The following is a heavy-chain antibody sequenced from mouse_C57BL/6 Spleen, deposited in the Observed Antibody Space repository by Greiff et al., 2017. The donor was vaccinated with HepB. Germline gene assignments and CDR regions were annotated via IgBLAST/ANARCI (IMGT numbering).Heavy chain of an antibody. J-gene: IGHJ2*01. D-gene: IGHD2-5*01. CDR3: ARWNSNYYFDY. CDR2: IDPSDSET. V-gene: IGHV1-52*01. Sequence: VQLQQPGAELVRPGSSVKLSCKASGYTFTSYWMHWVKQRPIQGLEWIGNIDPSDSETHYNQKFKDKATLTVDKSSSTAYMQLSSLTSEDSAVYYCARWNSNYYFDYWGQGTTLTVSS. CDR1: GYTFTSYW.